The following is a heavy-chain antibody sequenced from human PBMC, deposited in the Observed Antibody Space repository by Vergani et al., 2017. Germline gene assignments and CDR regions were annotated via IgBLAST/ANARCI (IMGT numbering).Heavy chain of an antibody. CDR3: ASDTHSGQRADR. CDR2: IHYSENT. Sequence: QVQLQESGPGLVKSSETLSLTCSVSFDSIRNLYCNWIRQPPGKGLEWIGSIHYSENTNYHPSLKTRVTISVDTSKNQFSLTLTSVTAAETAVYYCASDTHSGQRADRWGQGILVTVTS. J-gene: IGHJ5*02. V-gene: IGHV4-59*11. D-gene: IGHD6-19*01. CDR1: FDSIRNLY.